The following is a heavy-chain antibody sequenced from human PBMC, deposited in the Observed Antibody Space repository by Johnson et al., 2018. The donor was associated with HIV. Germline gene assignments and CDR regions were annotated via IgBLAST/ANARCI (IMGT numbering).Heavy chain of an antibody. Sequence: DVQVVESGGGLVKPGGSLRLSCAASGFTFSSYDMHWVRQATGKGLEWVSAIGTAGETYYPGSVKGRFTISRENAKNSLYLQMNSLSPEDRAVYYCVRWGSGWSAFDVWGQGTMVTVSS. V-gene: IGHV3-13*01. CDR3: VRWGSGWSAFDV. J-gene: IGHJ3*01. CDR2: IGTAGET. D-gene: IGHD6-19*01. CDR1: GFTFSSYD.